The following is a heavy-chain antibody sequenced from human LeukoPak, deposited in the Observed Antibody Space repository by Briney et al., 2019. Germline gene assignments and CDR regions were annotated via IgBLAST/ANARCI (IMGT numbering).Heavy chain of an antibody. CDR3: ARDRGHRSNLDWFDP. J-gene: IGHJ5*02. CDR2: INPNSGGT. CDR1: RYTFTGYH. D-gene: IGHD2-2*01. V-gene: IGHV1-2*02. Sequence: ASVKVSCKASRYTFTGYHMHWVRQAPGQGLEWMGWINPNSGGTNYAQKFQGRVTMTRDTSISTAYMELSRLRSDDTAVYYCARDRGHRSNLDWFDPWGQGTLVTVSS.